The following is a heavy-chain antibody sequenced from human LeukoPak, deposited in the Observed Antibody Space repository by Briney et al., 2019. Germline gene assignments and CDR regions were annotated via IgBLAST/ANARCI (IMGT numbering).Heavy chain of an antibody. Sequence: SETLSLTCAVYGGSFSGYYWSWIRQPPGKGLEWIGEINHSGSTNYNPSLKSRVTISVDTSKNQFSLKLSSVTAADTAVYYCARAKGGVIAYYYYYMDVWGKGTTVTVSS. V-gene: IGHV4-34*01. CDR2: INHSGST. CDR1: GGSFSGYY. J-gene: IGHJ6*03. D-gene: IGHD3-16*02. CDR3: ARAKGGVIAYYYYYMDV.